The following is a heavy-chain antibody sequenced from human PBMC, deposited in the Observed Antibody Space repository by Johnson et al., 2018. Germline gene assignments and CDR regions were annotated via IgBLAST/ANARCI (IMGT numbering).Heavy chain of an antibody. Sequence: VQLVESGGGLVRPGGSLRLSCAASGFTFTTYWMNWVRQAPGKGLVWVDRIKDDGSTKYYVDSVNGRFTISRANAKNSLYQQLNSLIAEDTAVYYCTRPEGLYSSNSDQDFQHWGQGTLGIVSS. V-gene: IGHV3-7*01. CDR1: GFTFTTYW. D-gene: IGHD6-13*01. CDR3: TRPEGLYSSNSDQDFQH. J-gene: IGHJ1*01. CDR2: IKDDGSTK.